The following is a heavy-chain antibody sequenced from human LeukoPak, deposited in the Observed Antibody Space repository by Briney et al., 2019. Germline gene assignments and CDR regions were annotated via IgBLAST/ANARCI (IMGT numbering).Heavy chain of an antibody. CDR3: AELGITMIGGV. D-gene: IGHD3-10*02. V-gene: IGHV3-21*01. Sequence: GGSLRLSCAASGFTFSSYSMNWVRQAPGKGLEWVSSISGSNSYIYYADSVKGRFTISRDNAKNSLYLQMNSLRAEDTAVYYCAELGITMIGGVWGKGTTVTISS. CDR1: GFTFSSYS. J-gene: IGHJ6*04. CDR2: ISGSNSYI.